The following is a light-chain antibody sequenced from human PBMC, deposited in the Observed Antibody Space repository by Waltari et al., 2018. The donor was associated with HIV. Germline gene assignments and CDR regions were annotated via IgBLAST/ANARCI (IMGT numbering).Light chain of an antibody. CDR3: QQYNNWPPFT. V-gene: IGKV3-15*01. CDR1: QSGSTN. CDR2: GAS. Sequence: KVMTQSPATLSVSPGEGATLSCRASQSGSTNVAWYQQRPGQAPRLLIYGASTRATDIPARFSGSGSGTEFTLTISSLQSEDFAVYYCQQYNNWPPFTFGPGTKVEIK. J-gene: IGKJ3*01.